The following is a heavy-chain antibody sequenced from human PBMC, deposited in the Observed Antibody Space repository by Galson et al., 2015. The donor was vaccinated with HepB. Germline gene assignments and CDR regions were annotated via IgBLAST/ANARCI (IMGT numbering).Heavy chain of an antibody. V-gene: IGHV3-11*03. Sequence: SLRLSCAASGFTFSDYYMSWIRQAPGKGLEWVSYISSSSSYTNYADSVKGRFTISRDNAKNSLYLQMNSLRAEDTAVYYCASGGSRSGFDPWGQGTLVTVSS. CDR3: ASGGSRSGFDP. J-gene: IGHJ5*02. CDR1: GFTFSDYY. D-gene: IGHD6-19*01. CDR2: ISSSSSYT.